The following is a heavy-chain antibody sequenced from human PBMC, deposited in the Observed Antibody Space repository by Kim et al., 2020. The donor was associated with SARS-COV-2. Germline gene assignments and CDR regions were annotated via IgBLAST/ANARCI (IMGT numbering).Heavy chain of an antibody. CDR3: ARGRKGGIVVVIFR. J-gene: IGHJ4*02. V-gene: IGHV3-30*07. D-gene: IGHD3-22*01. Sequence: ADSVKGRFTISRDKSKNTLYLQMNSLRAEDTAVYYCARGRKGGIVVVIFRWGQGTLVTVSS.